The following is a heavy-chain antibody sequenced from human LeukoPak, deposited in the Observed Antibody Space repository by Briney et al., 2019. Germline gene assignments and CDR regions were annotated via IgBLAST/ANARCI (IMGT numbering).Heavy chain of an antibody. V-gene: IGHV1-69*13. CDR1: GGTFSSYA. Sequence: SVKVSCKASGGTFSSYAISWVRQAPGQGLEWMGGIIPIFGTANYAQKFQGRVTITADESTSTAYMELSSLRSEDTAVYYCARSLVVVTAKTPYYFDYWGQGTLVTVSS. CDR3: ARSLVVVTAKTPYYFDY. D-gene: IGHD2-21*02. CDR2: IIPIFGTA. J-gene: IGHJ4*02.